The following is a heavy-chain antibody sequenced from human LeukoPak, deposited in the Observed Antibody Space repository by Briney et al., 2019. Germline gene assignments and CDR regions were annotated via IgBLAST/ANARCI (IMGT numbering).Heavy chain of an antibody. D-gene: IGHD6-13*01. CDR1: GGTFISYA. Sequence: SVKVSCKASGGTFISYATSWVRQAPGQGLEWMGGIIPIFGTANYAQKFQGRVTITADESTSTAYMELSSLRSEDTAVYYCAREARIAAAGPPDWFDPWGQGTLVTVSS. J-gene: IGHJ5*02. CDR2: IIPIFGTA. V-gene: IGHV1-69*01. CDR3: AREARIAAAGPPDWFDP.